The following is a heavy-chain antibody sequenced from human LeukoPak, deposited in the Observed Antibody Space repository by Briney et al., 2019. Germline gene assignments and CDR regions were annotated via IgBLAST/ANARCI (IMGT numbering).Heavy chain of an antibody. V-gene: IGHV3-53*01. CDR1: GFTLIIND. J-gene: IGHJ4*02. CDR3: ARGVEPLAANTLAY. D-gene: IGHD1-14*01. Sequence: PGGSLSLSCAVSGFTLIINDMTWVPHTPGKGLEWGLVRYSDGNTKYADSVQVRFTISRDNSKNTLYLEMNSLSPDDTAVYYCARGVEPLAANTLAYWGQGTLVTVSS. CDR2: RYSDGNT.